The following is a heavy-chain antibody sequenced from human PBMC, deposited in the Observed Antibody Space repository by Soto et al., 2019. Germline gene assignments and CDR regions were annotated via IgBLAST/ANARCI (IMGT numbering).Heavy chain of an antibody. V-gene: IGHV3-30*18. CDR1: GFTFRSYG. CDR2: MSFDRSNK. Sequence: QVQLVESAGGVVQPGRSLRLSCAASGFTFRSYGMHWVRQAPGKGLEWVALMSFDRSNKYYADSVRGRFTISSDNSKSTLYLQMDILRPEDTAVYYCAKEFGWELQLSHPYYNSGMDVWGQGTTVTVSS. J-gene: IGHJ6*02. D-gene: IGHD1-1*01. CDR3: AKEFGWELQLSHPYYNSGMDV.